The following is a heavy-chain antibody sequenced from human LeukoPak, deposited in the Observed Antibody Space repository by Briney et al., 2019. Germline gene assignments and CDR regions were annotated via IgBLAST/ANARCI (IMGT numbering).Heavy chain of an antibody. J-gene: IGHJ4*02. CDR2: IDPNSGGT. CDR1: GYTFTTYA. Sequence: GASVKVSCKASGYTFTTYAISWVRQAPGQGLEWMGWIDPNSGGTNYAQKFQGRVTMTRDTSISTAHMELSRLTSDDTAVYYCARDGVVRGVIIYWGQGTLVTVSS. D-gene: IGHD3-10*01. V-gene: IGHV1-2*02. CDR3: ARDGVVRGVIIY.